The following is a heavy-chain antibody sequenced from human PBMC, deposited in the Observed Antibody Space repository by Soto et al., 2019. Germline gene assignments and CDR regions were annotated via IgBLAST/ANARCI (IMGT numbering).Heavy chain of an antibody. V-gene: IGHV5-51*01. D-gene: IGHD2-15*01. J-gene: IGHJ3*02. CDR2: IYPGDSDT. CDR1: GYSFTSYW. Sequence: GESLKISCKGSGYSFTSYWIGWVRQMPGKGLEWMGIIYPGDSDTRYSPSFQGQVTISADKSISTAYLQWSSLKASDTAMYYCARIRASGGPLFGFDIWGQGTMVTVSS. CDR3: ARIRASGGPLFGFDI.